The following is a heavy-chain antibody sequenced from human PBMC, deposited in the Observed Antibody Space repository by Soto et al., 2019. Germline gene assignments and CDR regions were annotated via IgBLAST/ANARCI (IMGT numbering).Heavy chain of an antibody. D-gene: IGHD2-21*01. V-gene: IGHV1-69*01. CDR2: IIPLFRLV. CDR1: GRTFSSYT. J-gene: IGHJ6*02. Sequence: QVQLVQSGAEVKKPGSSVKVSCKASGRTFSSYTVNWVRQAPGQGLEWLGGIIPLFRLVESKQELPGRLTLTSNESTTTAYMELSSRTSEDTAIYYCSRAVVSHGDRASGASCSFYPGVEVWGHGTAVSGAS. CDR3: SRAVVSHGDRASGASCSFYPGVEV.